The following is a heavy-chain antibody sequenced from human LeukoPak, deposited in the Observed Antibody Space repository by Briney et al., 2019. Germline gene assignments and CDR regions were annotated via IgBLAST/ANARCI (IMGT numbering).Heavy chain of an antibody. Sequence: GGSLRLSCAASGFTFSSYSMNWVRQAPGKGLEWVSSISSSSSYIYYADSVKGRFTISRDNARNSLYLQMNSLRAEDTAVYYCARDRAGTRRGTLFDYWGQGTLVTVSS. D-gene: IGHD1-1*01. J-gene: IGHJ4*02. CDR1: GFTFSSYS. CDR2: ISSSSSYI. CDR3: ARDRAGTRRGTLFDY. V-gene: IGHV3-21*01.